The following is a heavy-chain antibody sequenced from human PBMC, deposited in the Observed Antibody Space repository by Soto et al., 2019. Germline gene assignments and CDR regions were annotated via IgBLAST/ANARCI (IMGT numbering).Heavy chain of an antibody. CDR2: IIPIFGTA. CDR3: ARDRLAVAGTKTYYYYYGMDV. D-gene: IGHD6-19*01. Sequence: SVKVSCKASGYTFTSYAMHWVRQAPGQGLEWMGGIIPIFGTANYAQKFQGRVTITADESTSTAYMELSSLRSDDTAVYYCARDRLAVAGTKTYYYYYGMDVWGQGTTVTVSS. J-gene: IGHJ6*02. CDR1: GYTFTSYA. V-gene: IGHV1-69*13.